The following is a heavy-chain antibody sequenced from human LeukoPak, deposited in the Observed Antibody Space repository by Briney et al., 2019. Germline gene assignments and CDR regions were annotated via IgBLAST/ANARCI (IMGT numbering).Heavy chain of an antibody. CDR2: INSDGSST. CDR3: ARDRAYSYGEFDY. V-gene: IGHV3-74*01. D-gene: IGHD5-18*01. J-gene: IGHJ4*02. CDR1: GFTFSGYW. Sequence: PGGSLRLSCAASGFTFSGYWMHWVRQAPGKGLVWVSRINSDGSSTTYADSVKGRLTLSRDNAKNTLYLQMNSLRAEGTAVYYCARDRAYSYGEFDYWGQGTLVSVSS.